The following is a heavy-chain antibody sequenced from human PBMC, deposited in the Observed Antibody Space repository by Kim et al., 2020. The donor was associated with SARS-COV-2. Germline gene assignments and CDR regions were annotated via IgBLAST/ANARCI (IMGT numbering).Heavy chain of an antibody. V-gene: IGHV3-23*01. CDR2: ISGTGRNT. CDR3: AKYRATTGKKENDY. CDR1: GFAFSLYA. J-gene: IGHJ4*02. D-gene: IGHD6-13*01. Sequence: GGSLRLSCAASGFAFSLYAMTWVRQSPGKGLEWVSAISGTGRNTYYSDSVKGRFTISIDNSKNTLYLQMNSLRADDTAIYYCAKYRATTGKKENDYWGQGTLVTVSS.